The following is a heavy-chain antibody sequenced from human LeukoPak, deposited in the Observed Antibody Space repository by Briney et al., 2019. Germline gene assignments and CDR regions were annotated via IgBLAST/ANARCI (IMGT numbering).Heavy chain of an antibody. CDR1: GYTFTING. V-gene: IGHV1-18*01. CDR2: ISANSGDT. Sequence: ASVKVSCKASGYTFTINGISWVRQAPGRGLEWMGWISANSGDTIYAEKFHGRVTLTRDTSTGTAYMELNSLTYDDAAVYYCARDRWYAFDYWGQGTLVTVSS. D-gene: IGHD6-13*01. CDR3: ARDRWYAFDY. J-gene: IGHJ4*02.